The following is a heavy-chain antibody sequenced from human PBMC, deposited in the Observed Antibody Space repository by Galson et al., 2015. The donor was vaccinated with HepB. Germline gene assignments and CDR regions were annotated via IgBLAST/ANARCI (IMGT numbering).Heavy chain of an antibody. CDR1: GFTFSSYG. CDR2: IWYDGSNK. Sequence: SLRLSCAASGFTFSSYGMHWVRQAPGKGLEWVAVIWYDGSNKYYADSVKGRFTISRDNSKNTLYLQMNSLRAEDTAVYYCASLYDSSGYYGGPARDYWGQGTLVTVSS. J-gene: IGHJ4*02. D-gene: IGHD3-22*01. CDR3: ASLYDSSGYYGGPARDY. V-gene: IGHV3-33*01.